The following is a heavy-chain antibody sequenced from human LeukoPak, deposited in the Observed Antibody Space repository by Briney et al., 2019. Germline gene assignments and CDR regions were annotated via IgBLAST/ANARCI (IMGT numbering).Heavy chain of an antibody. J-gene: IGHJ4*02. CDR1: GGSISSSSYY. Sequence: SETLSLTCTVSGGSISSSSYYWGWIRQPPGKGLEWIGSIYYSGSTYYNPSLKSRVTISVDTSKNQFSLKLSSVTAADTAVYYCARHGYSYGIWGQGTQVTVSS. CDR2: IYYSGST. V-gene: IGHV4-39*01. D-gene: IGHD5-18*01. CDR3: ARHGYSYGI.